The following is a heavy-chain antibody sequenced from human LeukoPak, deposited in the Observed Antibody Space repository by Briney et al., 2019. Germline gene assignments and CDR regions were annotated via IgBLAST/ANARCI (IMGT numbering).Heavy chain of an antibody. V-gene: IGHV3-11*04. Sequence: GGSLRLSCAASGFTFSDYYMSWIRQAPGKGLEWVSYISSSGSTIYYADSVKGRFTISRDNAKSSLYLQMNSLRAEDTAVYYCARGGLYYYDSSGYYGFDYWGQGTLVTVSS. CDR2: ISSSGSTI. CDR1: GFTFSDYY. J-gene: IGHJ4*02. D-gene: IGHD3-22*01. CDR3: ARGGLYYYDSSGYYGFDY.